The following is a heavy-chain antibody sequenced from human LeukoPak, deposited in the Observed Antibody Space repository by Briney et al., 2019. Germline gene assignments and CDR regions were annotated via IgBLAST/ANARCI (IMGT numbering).Heavy chain of an antibody. J-gene: IGHJ4*02. CDR3: AKDGSRGGNLPKELDY. CDR2: IRYEGSNK. V-gene: IGHV3-30*02. D-gene: IGHD3-10*01. Sequence: GGSLRLSCAASGFTFSSYGMHWVRQAPGKGLEWVAFIRYEGSNKYYADSVKGRFTISRDNSKNTLYLQMNSLRAEDTAVCDCAKDGSRGGNLPKELDYWGQGTLVTVSS. CDR1: GFTFSSYG.